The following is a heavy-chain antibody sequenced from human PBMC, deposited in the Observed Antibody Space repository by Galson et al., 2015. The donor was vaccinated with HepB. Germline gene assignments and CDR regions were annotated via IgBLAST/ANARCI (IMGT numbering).Heavy chain of an antibody. D-gene: IGHD5-18*01. CDR1: GYTFTSYY. CDR2: INPSGGGT. Sequence: SVKVSCKASGYTFTSYYMHWVRQAPGQGLEWMGIINPSGGGTSYAQKFQGRVTMTRDTSTSTVYMELSSLRSEDTAIYYCARDESTAMITRYFQHWGQGTLVTVSS. J-gene: IGHJ1*01. CDR3: ARDESTAMITRYFQH. V-gene: IGHV1-46*03.